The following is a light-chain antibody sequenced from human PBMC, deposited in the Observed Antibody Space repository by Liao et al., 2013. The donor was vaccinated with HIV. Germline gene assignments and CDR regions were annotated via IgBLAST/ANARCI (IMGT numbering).Light chain of an antibody. J-gene: IGLJ3*02. Sequence: SYELTQPPSVSVAPGETATITCGGNNIGGKSVHWYQQRPGQAPVLVIYYDSDRPSGIPERFSGSNSGNTATLTITRVEAGDEADYYCQVWNSSSDPLVFGGGTKLTVL. CDR1: NIGGKS. CDR3: QVWNSSSDPLV. V-gene: IGLV3-21*04. CDR2: YDS.